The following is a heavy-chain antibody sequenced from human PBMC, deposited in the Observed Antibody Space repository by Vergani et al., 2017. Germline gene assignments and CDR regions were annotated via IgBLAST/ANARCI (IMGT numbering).Heavy chain of an antibody. J-gene: IGHJ2*01. Sequence: EVQLVESGGGLVQTGRSLRLSCAASGFTFDDYAMRWVRQAPGKGLEWVSGISWNSGSIGYADSVKGRFTIPRDNAKNSLYLQMNSLRAEDTALYYCAKDHYDFWSGYPNLSPFDLWGRGTLVTVSS. CDR1: GFTFDDYA. D-gene: IGHD3-3*01. CDR3: AKDHYDFWSGYPNLSPFDL. V-gene: IGHV3-9*01. CDR2: ISWNSGSI.